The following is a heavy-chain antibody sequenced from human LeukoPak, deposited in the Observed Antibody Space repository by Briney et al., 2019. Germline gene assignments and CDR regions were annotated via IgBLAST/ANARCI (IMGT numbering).Heavy chain of an antibody. V-gene: IGHV3-30*02. Sequence: PGGSLRLSCAASGFSFSTYGMHWVRQAPGKGLEWVTFIRYDGKNKYYADSVKGRFTISRDNSKNTLYLQMNSLRAEDTAVYYCAKPTPVPTAYSSSWGYWGQGTLVTVSS. CDR3: AKPTPVPTAYSSSWGY. CDR2: IRYDGKNK. CDR1: GFSFSTYG. J-gene: IGHJ4*02. D-gene: IGHD6-13*01.